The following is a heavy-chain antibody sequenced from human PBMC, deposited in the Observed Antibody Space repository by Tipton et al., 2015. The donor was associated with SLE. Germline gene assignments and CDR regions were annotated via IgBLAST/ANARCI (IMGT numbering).Heavy chain of an antibody. CDR3: ARDSGAAAAFDY. V-gene: IGHV4-61*01. D-gene: IGHD6-13*01. CDR1: GGSVSSGSYY. Sequence: TLSLTCTVSGGSVSSGSYYWSWIRQPPGKGLEWIGYIYYSGNTNYNPSLKSRVTISVDTSKNQFSLKLSSVTAADTAVYYCARDSGAAAAFDYWGQGTLVTVSS. J-gene: IGHJ4*02. CDR2: IYYSGNT.